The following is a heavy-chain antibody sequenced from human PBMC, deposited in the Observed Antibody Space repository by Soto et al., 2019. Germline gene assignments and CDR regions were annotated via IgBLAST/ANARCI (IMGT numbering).Heavy chain of an antibody. CDR1: GFTFSSYA. D-gene: IGHD4-4*01. Sequence: PGGSLRLSCAASGFTFSSYAMSWVRQAPGKGLEWVSAISGSGGSTYYADSVKGRFTISRDNSKNTLYLQMNSLRAEDTAVYYCAKESGYSNYRGGNYFDYRGQGTVVTGSS. CDR2: ISGSGGST. CDR3: AKESGYSNYRGGNYFDY. V-gene: IGHV3-23*01. J-gene: IGHJ4*02.